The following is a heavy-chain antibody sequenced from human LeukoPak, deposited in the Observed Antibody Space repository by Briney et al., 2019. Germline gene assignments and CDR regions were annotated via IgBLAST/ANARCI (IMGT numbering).Heavy chain of an antibody. V-gene: IGHV3-73*01. CDR1: GFTFSNYW. D-gene: IGHD4-23*01. Sequence: QSGGSLRLSCAASGFTFSNYWMSWVRQASGKGLEWVGRIRSKANSYATAYAASVKGRFTISRDDSKNTAYLQMDSLKTEDTAVYYCTRHYTTVVTSDAFDIWGQGTMVTVSS. CDR3: TRHYTTVVTSDAFDI. J-gene: IGHJ3*02. CDR2: IRSKANSYAT.